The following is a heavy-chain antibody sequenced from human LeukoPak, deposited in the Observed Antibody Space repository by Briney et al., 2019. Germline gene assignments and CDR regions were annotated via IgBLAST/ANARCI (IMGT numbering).Heavy chain of an antibody. D-gene: IGHD1-7*01. Sequence: GGALRLSCAAPGFRISSYEMTWVRQAPAKGLEWVSDISSSGSTIWYADSVKGRFTISRDNAKNSLYLQMNSLRAEDTAVYYCARVELAPYYYYMDVWGKGTTVTVSS. CDR2: ISSSGSTI. J-gene: IGHJ6*03. CDR3: ARVELAPYYYYMDV. V-gene: IGHV3-48*03. CDR1: GFRISSYE.